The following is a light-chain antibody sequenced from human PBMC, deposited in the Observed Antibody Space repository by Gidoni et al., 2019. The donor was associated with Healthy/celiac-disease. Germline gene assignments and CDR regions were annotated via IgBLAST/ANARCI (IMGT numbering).Light chain of an antibody. Sequence: EIVMTQSPSSLSVSPGERATLSCRASQSVSSYLAWYQQKPGKAPKLLIYGASTRATGIPARFSGSGSGTEFTLTISSLQSEDIAVYYCQQYNNWPLLTFGGGTKVEIK. V-gene: IGKV3-15*01. J-gene: IGKJ4*01. CDR3: QQYNNWPLLT. CDR2: GAS. CDR1: QSVSSY.